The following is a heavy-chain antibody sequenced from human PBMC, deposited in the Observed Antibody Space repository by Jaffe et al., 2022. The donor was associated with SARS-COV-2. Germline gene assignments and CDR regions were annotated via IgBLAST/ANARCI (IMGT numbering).Heavy chain of an antibody. CDR3: ARHQTNIKQWLVVPYYYYGMDV. Sequence: EVQLVQSGAEVKKPGESLKISCKGSGYSFTSYWIGWVRQMPGKGLEWMGIIYPGDSDTRYSPSFQGQVTISADKSISTAYLQWSSLKASDTAMYYCARHQTNIKQWLVVPYYYYGMDVWGQGTTVTVSS. D-gene: IGHD6-19*01. J-gene: IGHJ6*02. CDR1: GYSFTSYW. CDR2: IYPGDSDT. V-gene: IGHV5-51*01.